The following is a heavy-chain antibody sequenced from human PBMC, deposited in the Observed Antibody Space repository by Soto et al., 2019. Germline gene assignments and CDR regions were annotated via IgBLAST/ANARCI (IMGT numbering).Heavy chain of an antibody. Sequence: GSLRLSCAASGFTFNSFWMHWVRQAPGEGLVWVSRINSDGSNTNYADSVKGRFTISRDNAKNTLYLQMNSLRAEDTAVYYCARGGVPAAMSYWGQGTLVTVSS. J-gene: IGHJ4*02. CDR2: INSDGSNT. CDR1: GFTFNSFW. CDR3: ARGGVPAAMSY. D-gene: IGHD2-2*01. V-gene: IGHV3-74*01.